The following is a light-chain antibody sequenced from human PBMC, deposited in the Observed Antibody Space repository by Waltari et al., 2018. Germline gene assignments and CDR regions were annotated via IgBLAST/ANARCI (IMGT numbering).Light chain of an antibody. CDR2: SAS. J-gene: IGKJ1*01. V-gene: IGKV4-1*01. Sequence: DIVMTQSPDSLAVSLGERATIDCKSSQSAFYRSDNKNYLAWYQHKPGQPPKLLFYSASTRGAGVPDRCSGSESETEFTLTSHTRHAGNVAFGCCNQKYRSRTFGHGTKVNI. CDR1: QSAFYRSDNKNY. CDR3: NQKYRSRT.